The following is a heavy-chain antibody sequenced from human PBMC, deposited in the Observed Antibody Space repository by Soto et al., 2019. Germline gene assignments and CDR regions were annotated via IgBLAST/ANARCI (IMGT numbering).Heavy chain of an antibody. J-gene: IGHJ4*02. V-gene: IGHV4-59*01. Sequence: PSETLSLTCTVSGGSISSYYWSWIRQPPGKGLEWIGYIYYSGSTNYTPSLKSRVTISVDTSKNQFSLKLSSVTAADTAVYYCARDKRLDTKWREYYFDYWGQGTLVTVS. D-gene: IGHD5-18*01. CDR3: ARDKRLDTKWREYYFDY. CDR2: IYYSGST. CDR1: GGSISSYY.